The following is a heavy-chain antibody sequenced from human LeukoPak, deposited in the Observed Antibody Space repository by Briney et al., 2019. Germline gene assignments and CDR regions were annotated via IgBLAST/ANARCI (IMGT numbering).Heavy chain of an antibody. CDR2: INHSGGT. CDR3: GRATSWVNYFDP. J-gene: IGHJ5*02. CDR1: GGSFNGHY. Sequence: SETLSHTCAVFGGSFNGHYWTWIRQPPGKGLEWIGEINHSGGTNYNPSLKSRVTISVDTSKNQFSLKWSSLTAADTAVYDSGRATSWVNYFDPWGQGTLVTVSS. D-gene: IGHD1-7*01. V-gene: IGHV4-34*01.